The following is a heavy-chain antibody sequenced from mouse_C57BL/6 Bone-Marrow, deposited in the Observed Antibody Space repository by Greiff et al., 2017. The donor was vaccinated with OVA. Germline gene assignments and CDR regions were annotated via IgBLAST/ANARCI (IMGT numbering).Heavy chain of an antibody. CDR1: GFTFSNYW. J-gene: IGHJ2*01. CDR3: IYGNYVLYYFDY. Sequence: EVKVEESGGGLVQPGGSMKLSCVASGFTFSNYWMNWVRQSPEKGLEWVAQIRLKSDNYATHYAESVKGRFTISRDDSKSSVYLQMNNLRSEDTGIYYCIYGNYVLYYFDYWGQGTTLTVSS. CDR2: IRLKSDNYAT. V-gene: IGHV6-3*01. D-gene: IGHD2-1*01.